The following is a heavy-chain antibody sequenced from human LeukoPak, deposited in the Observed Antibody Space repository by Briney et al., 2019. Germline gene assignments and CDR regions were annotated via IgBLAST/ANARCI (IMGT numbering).Heavy chain of an antibody. CDR2: IYYSGST. V-gene: IGHV4-31*03. CDR3: ARDCHYYDSSGYYSGMDV. J-gene: IGHJ6*02. CDR1: GGSISSGGYY. D-gene: IGHD3-22*01. Sequence: SQTLSLTCTVSGGSISSGGYYWSWIRQHPGKGLEWIGYIYYSGSTYYHPSLKSRVTISVDTSKNQFSLKLSSVTAADTAVYYCARDCHYYDSSGYYSGMDVWGQGTTVTVSS.